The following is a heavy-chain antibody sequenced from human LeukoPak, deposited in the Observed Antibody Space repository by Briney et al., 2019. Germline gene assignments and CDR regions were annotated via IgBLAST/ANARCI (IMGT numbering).Heavy chain of an antibody. J-gene: IGHJ4*02. CDR1: GFTFSNGW. D-gene: IGHD1-14*01. Sequence: PGGSLRLSCAASGFTFSNGWMSGVRQPPGKGLEWVGRIKSKTDVGTTDLAEPVNGRFIISRDDSENTLYLQMHSLKTEDTAVYYCTASPPGGDYFDYWGQGTLVPVSS. CDR3: TASPPGGDYFDY. V-gene: IGHV3-15*01. CDR2: IKSKTDVGTT.